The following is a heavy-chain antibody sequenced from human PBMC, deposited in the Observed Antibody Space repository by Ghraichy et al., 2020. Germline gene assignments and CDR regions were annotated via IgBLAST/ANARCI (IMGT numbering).Heavy chain of an antibody. Sequence: SETLSLTCTVSGGSISSYYWSWIRQPPGKGLEWIGYIYYSGSTNYNPSLKSRVTISVDTSKNQFSLKLSSVTAADTAVYYCARDVLLSPHPRGYSYGYVPKQAFDIWGQGTMVTVSS. CDR1: GGSISSYY. J-gene: IGHJ3*02. CDR3: ARDVLLSPHPRGYSYGYVPKQAFDI. CDR2: IYYSGST. D-gene: IGHD5-18*01. V-gene: IGHV4-59*01.